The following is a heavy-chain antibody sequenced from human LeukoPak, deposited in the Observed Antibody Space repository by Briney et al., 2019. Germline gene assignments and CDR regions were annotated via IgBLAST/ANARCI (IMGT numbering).Heavy chain of an antibody. D-gene: IGHD2-2*01. Sequence: GASVKVSCKASGYTFTSYGISWVRQAPGQGLEWMGWISAYNGNTNYAQKLQGRVTMTTDTSTSTAYMELRSLRSDDTAVYYCARDLGKTADYYYYYMDVWGKGTTVTVSS. CDR2: ISAYNGNT. J-gene: IGHJ6*03. CDR3: ARDLGKTADYYYYYMDV. V-gene: IGHV1-18*01. CDR1: GYTFTSYG.